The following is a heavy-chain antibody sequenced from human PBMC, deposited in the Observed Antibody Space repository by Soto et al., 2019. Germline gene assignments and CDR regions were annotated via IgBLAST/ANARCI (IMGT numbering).Heavy chain of an antibody. CDR3: ARYCSSTSCYAGHLGYYYMDV. CDR2: ISAYNGNT. J-gene: IGHJ6*03. D-gene: IGHD2-2*01. V-gene: IGHV1-18*01. CDR1: GYTFTSYG. Sequence: QVQLVQSGAEVKKPGASVKVSCKASGYTFTSYGISWVRQAPGQGLEWMGWISAYNGNTNYAQKLQGRVTMTTDTSTSTAYMEPRSLRSDDTAVYYCARYCSSTSCYAGHLGYYYMDVWGKGTTVTVSS.